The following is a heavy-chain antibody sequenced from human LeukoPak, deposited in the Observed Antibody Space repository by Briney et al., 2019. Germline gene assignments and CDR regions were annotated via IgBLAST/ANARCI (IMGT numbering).Heavy chain of an antibody. CDR2: INPSGGST. J-gene: IGHJ4*02. D-gene: IGHD6-13*01. Sequence: ASVKVSCKASGGTFTSYYMHWVRQAPGQGLEWMGIINPSGGSTSYAQKFQGRVTMTRDTSTSTVYMELSSLRSEDTAVYYCAGDLGSSWYEVGYYFDYWGQGTLVTVSS. V-gene: IGHV1-46*01. CDR3: AGDLGSSWYEVGYYFDY. CDR1: GGTFTSYY.